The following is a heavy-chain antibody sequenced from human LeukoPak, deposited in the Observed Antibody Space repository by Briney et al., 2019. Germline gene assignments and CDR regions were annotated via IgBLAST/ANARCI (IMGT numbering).Heavy chain of an antibody. J-gene: IGHJ6*03. CDR2: ISGSGGST. Sequence: GGSLRLYCAASGFTLSSYAMSWVRQAPGKGLEWVSAISGSGGSTYYADSVKGRFTISRDNSKNTLYLQMNSLRAEDTAVYYCAKSPPSLMVYDYYYYYMDVWGKGTTVTVSS. D-gene: IGHD2-8*01. CDR3: AKSPPSLMVYDYYYYYMDV. CDR1: GFTLSSYA. V-gene: IGHV3-23*01.